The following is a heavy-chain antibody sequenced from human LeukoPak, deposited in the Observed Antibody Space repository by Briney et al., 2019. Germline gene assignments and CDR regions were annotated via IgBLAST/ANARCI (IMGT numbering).Heavy chain of an antibody. CDR3: ARVGGYSYSYEY. J-gene: IGHJ4*02. Sequence: GGSLTLSCAASGFLFRSYRVNWLREARGKGVEGFSYLSSSSSTIYYADSVKGRFTISRDTAKNSLYLQMNSLRGEDTAVYYCARVGGYSYSYEYWGQGTLVTVSS. CDR2: LSSSSSTI. CDR1: GFLFRSYR. D-gene: IGHD5-18*01. V-gene: IGHV3-48*01.